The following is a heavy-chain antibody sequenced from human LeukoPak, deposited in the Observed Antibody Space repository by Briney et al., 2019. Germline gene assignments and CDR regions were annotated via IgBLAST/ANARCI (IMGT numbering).Heavy chain of an antibody. V-gene: IGHV3-74*01. CDR3: TRAPVTTWAHDY. CDR2: TNSDGSST. D-gene: IGHD4-17*01. CDR1: GFTFSSYW. J-gene: IGHJ4*02. Sequence: PGGSLRLSCAASGFTFSSYWMYWVRQAPGKGLVRVSRTNSDGSSTTYADSVKGRFTISRDNAKNTLYLQMNSLRAEDTAVYYCTRAPVTTWAHDYWGQGTLVTVSS.